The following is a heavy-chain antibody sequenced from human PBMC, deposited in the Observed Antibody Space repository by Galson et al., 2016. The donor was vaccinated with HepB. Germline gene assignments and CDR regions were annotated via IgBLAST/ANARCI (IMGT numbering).Heavy chain of an antibody. CDR1: GYTFTNYH. CDR2: VNPSGDRT. D-gene: IGHD2-2*01. CDR3: ARGGCRGSSCYYDY. Sequence: SVKVSCKASGYTFTNYHIHWVRQAPGQGLECMGIVNPSGDRTTYAQQFQGRVTMTSDTSTSTVYMDLSSLRSDDTAVYYCARGGCRGSSCYYDYWGQGALVTVSS. J-gene: IGHJ4*02. V-gene: IGHV1-46*01.